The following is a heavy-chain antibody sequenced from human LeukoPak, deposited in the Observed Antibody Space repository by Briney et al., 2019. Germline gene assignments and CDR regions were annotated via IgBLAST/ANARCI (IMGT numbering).Heavy chain of an antibody. Sequence: SETLSLTCTVSGGSISSYYWSWIRQPAGKGLEWIGRIYTSGSTNYNPSLKSRVTMSVDTSKNQFSLKLSSETAADTAVYYCARGPHYYDSSGYYYEDYYYYGMDVWGQGTTVTVSS. J-gene: IGHJ6*02. CDR2: IYTSGST. CDR1: GGSISSYY. D-gene: IGHD3-22*01. V-gene: IGHV4-4*07. CDR3: ARGPHYYDSSGYYYEDYYYYGMDV.